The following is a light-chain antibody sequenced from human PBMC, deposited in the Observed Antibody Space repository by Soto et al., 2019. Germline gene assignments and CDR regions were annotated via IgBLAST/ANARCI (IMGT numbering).Light chain of an antibody. CDR3: QQSYSTPIT. J-gene: IGKJ5*01. CDR2: AAS. V-gene: IGKV1-39*01. Sequence: DYQVTQSPSTLSASVGDRVTITCRASQSISSYLNWYQQKPGKAPKLLIYAASSLQSGVPSRFSGSGSGTDFTLTISSLQPEDFATYYCQQSYSTPITFGQGTRLEIK. CDR1: QSISSY.